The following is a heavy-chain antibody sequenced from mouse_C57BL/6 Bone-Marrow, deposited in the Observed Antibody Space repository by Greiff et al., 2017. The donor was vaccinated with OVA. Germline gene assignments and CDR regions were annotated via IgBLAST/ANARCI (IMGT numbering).Heavy chain of an antibody. V-gene: IGHV5-9*01. D-gene: IGHD2-10*01. CDR3: ARHASYYGNHLDY. J-gene: IGHJ2*01. Sequence: EVQGVESGGGLVKPGGSLKLSCAASGFTFSSYTMSWVRQTPEKRLEWVATISGGGGNTYYPDSVKGRFTISRDNAKNTLYLQMSSLRSEDTALYYCARHASYYGNHLDYWGQGTTLTVSS. CDR2: ISGGGGNT. CDR1: GFTFSSYT.